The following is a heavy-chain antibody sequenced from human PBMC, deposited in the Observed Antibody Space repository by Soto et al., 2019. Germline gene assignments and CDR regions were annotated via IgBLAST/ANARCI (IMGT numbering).Heavy chain of an antibody. CDR2: FDPEDGET. J-gene: IGHJ4*02. CDR1: GYTLTELS. Sequence: ASVKVSCKVSGYTLTELSMHWVRQAPGKGLEWMGGFDPEDGETIYAQKFQGRVAMTEDTSTDTAYMELSSLRSEDTAVYYCATGVSIVQAFLDYWGQGTLVTVSS. CDR3: ATGVSIVQAFLDY. V-gene: IGHV1-24*01. D-gene: IGHD2-15*01.